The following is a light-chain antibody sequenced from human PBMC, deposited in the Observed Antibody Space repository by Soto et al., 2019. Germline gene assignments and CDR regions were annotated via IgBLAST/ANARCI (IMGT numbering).Light chain of an antibody. CDR2: GAS. CDR1: QSVSSSY. Sequence: EIVLTPSPGTLALSPGERVTLSASPSQSVSSSYLAWYQQKPGQAPRLLIYGASSRATGIPDRFSGSGSGTDFTLTISRLEPEDFAVYYCQQFSSYPLTFGGGTKVDIK. CDR3: QQFSSYPLT. J-gene: IGKJ4*01. V-gene: IGKV3-20*01.